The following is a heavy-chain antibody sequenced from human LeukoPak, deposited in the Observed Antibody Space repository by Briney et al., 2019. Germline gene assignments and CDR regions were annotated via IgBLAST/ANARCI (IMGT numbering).Heavy chain of an antibody. CDR1: GGSISSYY. V-gene: IGHV4-4*07. Sequence: SETLSLTCTVSGGSISSYYWSWIRQPAGKGLEWIGRVYTSGSTNYNPSLKSRVTMSVDTSKNQFSLKLSSVTAADTAVYYCARAGVVVPAAELWFDPWGQGTLVTVSS. D-gene: IGHD2-2*01. CDR2: VYTSGST. CDR3: ARAGVVVPAAELWFDP. J-gene: IGHJ5*02.